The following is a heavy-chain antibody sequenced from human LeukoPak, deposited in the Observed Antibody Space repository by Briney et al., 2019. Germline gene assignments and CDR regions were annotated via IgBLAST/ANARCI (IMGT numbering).Heavy chain of an antibody. D-gene: IGHD2-21*02. J-gene: IGHJ5*02. CDR3: ARSGVTALSWVDP. Sequence: SETLSLTCTVSGGSMSSYYWSWIRQPPGKGLEWIGYISYSGSTNYNPSLKSRITISVDTSKNQFSLKLSSVTAADTAVYYCARSGVTALSWVDPWGQGTLVTASS. CDR2: ISYSGST. V-gene: IGHV4-59*08. CDR1: GGSMSSYY.